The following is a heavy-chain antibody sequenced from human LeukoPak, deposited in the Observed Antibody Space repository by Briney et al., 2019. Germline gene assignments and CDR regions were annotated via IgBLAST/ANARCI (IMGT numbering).Heavy chain of an antibody. CDR2: IKQDGSER. V-gene: IGHV3-7*01. CDR1: GFTLNGYW. D-gene: IGHD6-13*01. J-gene: IGHJ4*02. Sequence: GGSLRLSCAASGFTLNGYWMSWVRQAPGRGLEWVANIKQDGSERYYVGSVKGRFTISRDNAKNSLYLQMDSLRAEDTAVYYCARAAHSSSAFWGQGTLVTVSS. CDR3: ARAAHSSSAF.